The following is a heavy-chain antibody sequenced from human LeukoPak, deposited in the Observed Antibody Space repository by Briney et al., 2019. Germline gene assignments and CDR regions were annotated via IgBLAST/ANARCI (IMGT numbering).Heavy chain of an antibody. J-gene: IGHJ4*02. CDR2: IYSDNT. CDR3: AKEYSSSWYGDY. Sequence: GGSLRLSCRVSGFTVSSNSMSWVHQAPGKGLEWVSFIYSDNTHYSDSVKGRFTISRDNSKNTLYLQMNSLRAEDTAVYYCAKEYSSSWYGDYWGQGTLVTVSS. CDR1: GFTVSSNS. D-gene: IGHD6-13*01. V-gene: IGHV3-53*01.